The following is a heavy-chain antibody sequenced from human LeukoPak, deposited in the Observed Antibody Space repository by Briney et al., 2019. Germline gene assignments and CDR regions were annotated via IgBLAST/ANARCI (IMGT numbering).Heavy chain of an antibody. D-gene: IGHD2-15*01. J-gene: IGHJ4*02. V-gene: IGHV3-7*01. CDR1: GFTFSSYS. CDR2: IKQDGSER. Sequence: GGSLRLSCAASGFTFSSYSMNWVRQAPGKGLEWVANIKQDGSERYYVDSVKGRFTISRDNAKNSLYLQMNSLRAEDTAVYYCARLYYCSGGDCSLDYWGQGTLVTVSS. CDR3: ARLYYCSGGDCSLDY.